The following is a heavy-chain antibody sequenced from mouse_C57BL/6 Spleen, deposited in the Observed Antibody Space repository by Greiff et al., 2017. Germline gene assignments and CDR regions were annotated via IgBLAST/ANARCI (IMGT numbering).Heavy chain of an antibody. CDR3: ARSAPYFDY. V-gene: IGHV5-4*01. Sequence: EVQRVESGGGLVKPGGSLKLSCAASGFTFSSYAMSWVRQPPEKRLEWVATISDGGSYTYYPDNVKGRFTISRDNTKNNLYLQMSHLKSEDTAMYYCARSAPYFDYWGQGTTLTVSS. CDR1: GFTFSSYA. CDR2: ISDGGSYT. J-gene: IGHJ2*01.